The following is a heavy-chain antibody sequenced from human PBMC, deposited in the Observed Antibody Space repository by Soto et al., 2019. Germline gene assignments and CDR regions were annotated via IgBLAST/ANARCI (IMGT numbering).Heavy chain of an antibody. CDR1: GGSISSYY. Sequence: SETLSLTCTVSGGSISSYYWSWIRQPPGKGLEWIGYIYYSGSTNYNPSLKSRVTISVDTSKNQFSLKLSSVTAADTAVYYCATSPTSRSGAYWGQGTLVTVSS. CDR3: ATSPTSRSGAY. V-gene: IGHV4-59*08. D-gene: IGHD3-10*01. J-gene: IGHJ4*02. CDR2: IYYSGST.